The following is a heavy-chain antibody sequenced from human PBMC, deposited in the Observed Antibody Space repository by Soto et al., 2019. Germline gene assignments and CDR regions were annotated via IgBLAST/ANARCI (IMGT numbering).Heavy chain of an antibody. Sequence: EVQLVESGGDLVKPWGSLRLSCAASGFTFTNAWMNWVRQAPGKGLEWVGLIKSKTDGGTTDYAAPVKGRFTISRDDSKNTLYLQLNSLKTEDTAVYYCITGFLDYLRAYYWGQGTLVTVSS. D-gene: IGHD3-3*01. J-gene: IGHJ4*02. CDR3: ITGFLDYLRAYY. CDR2: IKSKTDGGTT. V-gene: IGHV3-15*07. CDR1: GFTFTNAW.